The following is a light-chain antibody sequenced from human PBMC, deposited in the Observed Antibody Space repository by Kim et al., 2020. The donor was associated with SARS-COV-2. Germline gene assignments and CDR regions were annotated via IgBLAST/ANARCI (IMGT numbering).Light chain of an antibody. CDR2: EVS. CDR3: SSYTSSSTFVV. Sequence: SITTACTGTSSDVGGYNYGSRYQQHPGKAPKLSIYEVSKRPSGVSNRFSGSKSGNTASLTISGHQAEDEADYYCSSYTSSSTFVVFGGGTQLTVL. V-gene: IGLV2-14*01. CDR1: SSDVGGYNY. J-gene: IGLJ3*02.